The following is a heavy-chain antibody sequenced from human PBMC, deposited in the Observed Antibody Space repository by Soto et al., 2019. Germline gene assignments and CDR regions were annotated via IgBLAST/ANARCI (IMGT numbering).Heavy chain of an antibody. CDR1: GYSISSDYY. Sequence: KPSETLSLTCAVSGYSISSDYYWGCIRQPPGKGLEWIGSIFHSRSTYYNPSLKSRITISVDTSKNQFSLKLSSVTAADTAVYYCARGLEYYGMDVWGQGATVTVPS. CDR2: IFHSRST. CDR3: ARGLEYYGMDV. V-gene: IGHV4-38-2*01. J-gene: IGHJ6*02.